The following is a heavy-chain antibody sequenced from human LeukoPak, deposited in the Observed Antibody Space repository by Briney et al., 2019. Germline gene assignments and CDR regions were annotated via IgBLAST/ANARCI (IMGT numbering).Heavy chain of an antibody. V-gene: IGHV3-15*01. CDR1: GLTFSNAL. J-gene: IGHJ4*02. D-gene: IGHD1-26*01. CDR3: TTDPVGATLDY. CDR2: IKSKTDGGTT. Sequence: PGGSLRLSCAASGLTFSNALMSWVRQARGKGLEWVVRIKSKTDGGTTDYAAPVKGRFTISRDDSKNTLYLQMNSLKTEDTAVYYCTTDPVGATLDYWGQGTLVTVSS.